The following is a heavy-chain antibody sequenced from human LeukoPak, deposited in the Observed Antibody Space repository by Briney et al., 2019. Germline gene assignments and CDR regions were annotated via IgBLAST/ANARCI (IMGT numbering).Heavy chain of an antibody. Sequence: SETLSLTCTVSGGSISSYYWSWIRQPPGKGLEWIGYIYFIGSTNYNPSLTSRVTISVDTSKNQFSLKLNSVTAADTAVYYCARDLSGSIYLDYCNQGTLVTVSS. CDR3: ARDLSGSIYLDY. D-gene: IGHD5-12*01. CDR1: GGSISSYY. V-gene: IGHV4-59*01. CDR2: IYFIGST. J-gene: IGHJ4*02.